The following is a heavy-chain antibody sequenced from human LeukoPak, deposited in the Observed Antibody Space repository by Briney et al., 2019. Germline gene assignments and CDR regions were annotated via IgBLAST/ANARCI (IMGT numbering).Heavy chain of an antibody. CDR2: ISSGGGTT. D-gene: IGHD2-8*01. Sequence: GGSLRLSCAASGFSFSSDAMSWVRQAPGKGLQWVSTISSGGGTTYYGDSVTGRFTISRDNSKNTLYLQMNSLRVDDTAIYYCANRGTKWLPPPTDAFDVWGQGTMVTVSS. CDR3: ANRGTKWLPPPTDAFDV. V-gene: IGHV3-23*01. J-gene: IGHJ3*01. CDR1: GFSFSSDA.